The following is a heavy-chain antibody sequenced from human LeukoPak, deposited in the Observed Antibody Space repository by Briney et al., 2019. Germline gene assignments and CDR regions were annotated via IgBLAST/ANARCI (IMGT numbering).Heavy chain of an antibody. V-gene: IGHV3-23*01. CDR2: ISGSADGT. D-gene: IGHD4-23*01. Sequence: GGSLRLSCVASGFTFGSYAMSWVRQAPGKGLEWVSLISGSADGTHYRDSVKGRFTISRDNSKNTLYLQMNSLRAEDTAVYYCAKGIGGTLFDSWGQGTLVTVSS. CDR3: AKGIGGTLFDS. J-gene: IGHJ4*02. CDR1: GFTFGSYA.